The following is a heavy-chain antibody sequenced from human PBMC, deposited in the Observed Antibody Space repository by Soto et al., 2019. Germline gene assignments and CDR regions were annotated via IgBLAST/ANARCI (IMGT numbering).Heavy chain of an antibody. CDR2: INAGNGNT. J-gene: IGHJ4*02. V-gene: IGHV1-3*01. CDR3: ARGGASIFGVVITAESGY. CDR1: GYTFTSYA. Sequence: ASVKVSCKASGYTFTSYAMHWVRQAPGQRLEWVGWINAGNGNTKYSQKFQGRVTITRDTSASTAYMELSSLRSEDTAVYYCARGGASIFGVVITAESGYWGQGTLVTVSS. D-gene: IGHD3-3*01.